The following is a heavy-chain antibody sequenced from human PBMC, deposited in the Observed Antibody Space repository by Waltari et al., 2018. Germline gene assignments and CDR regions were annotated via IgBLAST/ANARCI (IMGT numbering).Heavy chain of an antibody. Sequence: EVQLVESGGGLVQPGGSLRLSCAASGFTFSSHWRSWVRQAPGKGLEWVANITEEGSEQSYVESVKGRITIARDNARNSLYLQMNSLRAEDTAVYYCVVPAALDYWGQGTLVTVSS. CDR2: ITEEGSEQ. J-gene: IGHJ4*02. V-gene: IGHV3-7*01. CDR1: GFTFSSHW. CDR3: VVPAALDY. D-gene: IGHD2-2*01.